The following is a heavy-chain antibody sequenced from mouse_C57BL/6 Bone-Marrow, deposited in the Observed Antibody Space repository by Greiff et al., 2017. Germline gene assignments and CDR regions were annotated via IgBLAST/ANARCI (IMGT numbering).Heavy chain of an antibody. J-gene: IGHJ2*01. CDR2: INPYNGGT. CDR1: GYTFTDYY. D-gene: IGHD4-1*02. Sequence: VQLQQSGPVLVKPGASVKMSCKASGYTFTDYYMNWVKQSHGKSLEWIGVINPYNGGTSYNQKFKGKATLTVDKSSSTAYMELNSLTSEDSAVYYCARPTGTERDYFDYWGQGTTLTVSS. CDR3: ARPTGTERDYFDY. V-gene: IGHV1-19*01.